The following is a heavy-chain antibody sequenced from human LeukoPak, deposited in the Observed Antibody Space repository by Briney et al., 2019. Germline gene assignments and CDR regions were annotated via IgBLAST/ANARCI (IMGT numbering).Heavy chain of an antibody. CDR3: ARAGRAQYSYGYSLDY. CDR1: GYTFTSYY. Sequence: VASVKVSCKASGYTFTSYYMHWVRRAPGQGLEWMGIINPSGGSTSYAQKFQGRVTMTRDTSTSTVYVELSSLRSEDTAVYYCARAGRAQYSYGYSLDYWGQGTLVTVSS. CDR2: INPSGGST. D-gene: IGHD5-18*01. J-gene: IGHJ4*02. V-gene: IGHV1-46*01.